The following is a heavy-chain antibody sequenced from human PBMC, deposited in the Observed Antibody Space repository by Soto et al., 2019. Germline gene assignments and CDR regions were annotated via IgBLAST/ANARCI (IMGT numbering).Heavy chain of an antibody. V-gene: IGHV4-61*01. CDR1: GGSVSSGIYY. CDR2: IYYSGST. Sequence: SETLSLTCTVSGGSVSSGIYYWTWIRQPPGKGLEWIGYIYYSGSTNYNPSLKSRVTISLDRSKNQFSLKLNSVIAADTAVFYFARWHVAPSGGGMDFWGQGTKVTVSS. J-gene: IGHJ6*02. CDR3: ARWHVAPSGGGMDF. D-gene: IGHD3-10*01.